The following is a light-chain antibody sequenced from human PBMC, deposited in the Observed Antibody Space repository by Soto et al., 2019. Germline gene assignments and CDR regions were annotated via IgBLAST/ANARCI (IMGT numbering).Light chain of an antibody. J-gene: IGLJ2*01. CDR3: SSYTTSSPHVL. V-gene: IGLV2-14*03. Sequence: QSALTQPASVSGSPGQSITISCTGTSSDVGGYNYVSWYQQHPGKGPKLMIYDVSDRPSGVSNRFSGSKFGNTASLTISGLRAEDEADYYCSSYTTSSPHVLFGGGTKLTVL. CDR1: SSDVGGYNY. CDR2: DVS.